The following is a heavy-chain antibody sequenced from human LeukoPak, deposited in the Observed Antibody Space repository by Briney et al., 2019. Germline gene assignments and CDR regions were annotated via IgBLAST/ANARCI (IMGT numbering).Heavy chain of an antibody. CDR3: ARGRNYYDSSAPYFDY. Sequence: PGRSLRLSCAASGFTFSSYAMHWVRQAPGKGLEWVAVISNDGSNKYYADSVKGRFTISRDNSENTLYLQMNSLRAEDTAVYYCARGRNYYDSSAPYFDYWGQGTLVTVSS. CDR1: GFTFSSYA. CDR2: ISNDGSNK. D-gene: IGHD3-22*01. V-gene: IGHV3-30*03. J-gene: IGHJ4*02.